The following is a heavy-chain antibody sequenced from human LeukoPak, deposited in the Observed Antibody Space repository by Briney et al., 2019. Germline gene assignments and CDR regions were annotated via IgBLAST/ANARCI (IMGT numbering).Heavy chain of an antibody. CDR1: GDSISTNKYY. V-gene: IGHV4-39*07. CDR3: ASVVKDILTGSTLGLPDS. CDR2: MYYSGRS. Sequence: SETLSLTCTVSGDSISTNKYYWAWIRQPPGKGLEWLESMYYSGRSYYNPSLKSRITISVDMSKNQFSLNLNSVTAADTAIYYCASVVKDILTGSTLGLPDSWGRGTLVTVSS. D-gene: IGHD3-9*01. J-gene: IGHJ4*02.